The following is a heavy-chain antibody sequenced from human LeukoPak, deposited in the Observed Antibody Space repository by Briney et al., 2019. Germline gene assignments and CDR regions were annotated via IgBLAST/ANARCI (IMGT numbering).Heavy chain of an antibody. J-gene: IGHJ2*01. CDR1: GGSVSSYY. CDR3: ARDRVFADGYSRFDL. D-gene: IGHD5-24*01. Sequence: SETLSLTCTVSGGSVSSYYWSWIRQPAGKGLEWIGRIYTSGSTNYNPSLKSRVTMSVDTSKNQFSLKLSSVTAADTAVYYCARDRVFADGYSRFDLWGRGTLVTVSS. CDR2: IYTSGST. V-gene: IGHV4-4*07.